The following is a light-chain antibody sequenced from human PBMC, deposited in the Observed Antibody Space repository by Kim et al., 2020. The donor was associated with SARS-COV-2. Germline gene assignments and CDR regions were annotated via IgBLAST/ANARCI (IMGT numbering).Light chain of an antibody. J-gene: IGKJ4*01. CDR2: ATS. Sequence: ASVGDRVIITCRASQSISTYLNWYQQEPGEAPKVLIYATSSLQSGVPSRFSGSGSGTDFTLTISNLQPEDFATYSCQQSYRSPLTFGGGTKVDIK. V-gene: IGKV1-39*01. CDR3: QQSYRSPLT. CDR1: QSISTY.